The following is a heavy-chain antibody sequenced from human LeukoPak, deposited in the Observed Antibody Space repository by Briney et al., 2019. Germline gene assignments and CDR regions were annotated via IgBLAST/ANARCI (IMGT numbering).Heavy chain of an antibody. D-gene: IGHD5-24*01. J-gene: IGHJ3*02. V-gene: IGHV4-39*01. Sequence: SETLSLTCTVSGGSISSSSYYWGWIRQPPGKGLEWIGSIYYSGSTYYNPSLKSRVTISVDTSKNQFSLKLSSVTAADTAVYYCARRGMATTGNSFDIWGQGTMVTVSS. CDR3: ARRGMATTGNSFDI. CDR1: GGSISSSSYY. CDR2: IYYSGST.